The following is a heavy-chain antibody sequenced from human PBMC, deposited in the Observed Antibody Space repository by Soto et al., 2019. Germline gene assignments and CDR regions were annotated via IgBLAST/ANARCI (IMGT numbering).Heavy chain of an antibody. CDR3: ARLEGLATISYYFDF. CDR1: GGSISSYY. Sequence: SETLSLTCTVSGGSISSYYWSWIRQTPGKGLEWIGYIYYRGSTNYNPSLKSRVTISVDTSKNQFSLKLNSVTAADSAVYFCARLEGLATISYYFDFWGPGALVTVSS. CDR2: IYYRGST. V-gene: IGHV4-59*08. J-gene: IGHJ4*02. D-gene: IGHD3-9*01.